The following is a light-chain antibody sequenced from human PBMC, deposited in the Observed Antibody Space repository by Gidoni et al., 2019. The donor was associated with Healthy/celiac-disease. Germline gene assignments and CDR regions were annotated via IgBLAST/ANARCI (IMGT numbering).Light chain of an antibody. CDR2: DAS. CDR3: QQYGNLPRYT. V-gene: IGKV1-33*01. CDR1: YDIMNY. J-gene: IGKJ2*01. Sequence: DTQMFQSLSSLSASVGYSVTITCQASYDIMNYLNWYQQKPGKAPKLLIYDASNLETGVASRFSGSGSGTDFTFTISSLQPEDIATYYCQQYGNLPRYTFDQGTKLEIK.